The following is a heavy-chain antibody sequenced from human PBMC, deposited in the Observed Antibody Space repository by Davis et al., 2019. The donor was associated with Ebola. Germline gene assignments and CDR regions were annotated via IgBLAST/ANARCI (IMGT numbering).Heavy chain of an antibody. CDR3: ARGGETVTGTASHGMDV. J-gene: IGHJ6*02. D-gene: IGHD1-14*01. CDR2: LSGSGGLS. V-gene: IGHV3-23*01. CDR1: GFTFDTYA. Sequence: GGSLRLSCAASGFTFDTYAMSWVRQAPGKGLEWVSALSGSGGLSYYADSVKGRFTISRDNSKNTLFLQMTSLTAEDTAVYYCARGGETVTGTASHGMDVWGQGTTVTVSS.